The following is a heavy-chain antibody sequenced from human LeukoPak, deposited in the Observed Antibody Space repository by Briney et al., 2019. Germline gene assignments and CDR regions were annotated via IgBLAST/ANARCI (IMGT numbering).Heavy chain of an antibody. CDR1: GFTFSSYA. V-gene: IGHV3-23*01. CDR3: AKGPGPTYYHYYMDV. CDR2: ISGSGGST. J-gene: IGHJ6*03. Sequence: TGGSLRLSCAASGFTFSSYAMSWVRQAPGKGLEWVSAISGSGGSTYYADSVKGRFTISRDNSKNTLYLQMNSLRAEDTAVYYCAKGPGPTYYHYYMDVWGKGTTVTVSS.